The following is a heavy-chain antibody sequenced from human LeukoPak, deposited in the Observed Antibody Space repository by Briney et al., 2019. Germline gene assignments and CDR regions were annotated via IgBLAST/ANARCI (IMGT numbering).Heavy chain of an antibody. Sequence: PGRSLRLSCAASGFTFSGSAMHWVRQASGKGLEWVGRIRSKANSYATAYAASVKGRFTISRDDSKNTAYLQMNSLKTEDTAVYYCTRRQNSGDYGGDYWGQGTLVTVSS. V-gene: IGHV3-73*01. D-gene: IGHD4-17*01. CDR2: IRSKANSYAT. J-gene: IGHJ4*02. CDR3: TRRQNSGDYGGDY. CDR1: GFTFSGSA.